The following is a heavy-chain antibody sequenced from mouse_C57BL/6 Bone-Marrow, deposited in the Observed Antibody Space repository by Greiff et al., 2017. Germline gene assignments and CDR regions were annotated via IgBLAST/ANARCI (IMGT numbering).Heavy chain of an antibody. D-gene: IGHD2-1*01. V-gene: IGHV1-50*01. Sequence: QVQLQQPGAELVKPGASVKLSCKASGYTFTSYWMQWVKQRPGQGLEWIGEIDPSDSYTNYNQKFKGKATLTVDTSSSTAYMQLSSLTSEDSAVYYCAIYDGISAWFAYWGQGTLVTVSA. CDR1: GYTFTSYW. J-gene: IGHJ3*01. CDR3: AIYDGISAWFAY. CDR2: IDPSDSYT.